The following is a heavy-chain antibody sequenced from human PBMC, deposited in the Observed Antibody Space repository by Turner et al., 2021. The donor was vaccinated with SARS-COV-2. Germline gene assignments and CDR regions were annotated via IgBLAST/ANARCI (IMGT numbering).Heavy chain of an antibody. V-gene: IGHV3-74*01. CDR1: GFTFSTYW. CDR3: GRDLSGRSDY. Sequence: EVQLVESGGGLVQPGGSLSLPCAVSGFTFSTYWMHWVRQAPGKGLVWVSRIDTDGSTTNYADSVKGRFTISRDNAKNTLYLQMNSLRAEDTAVYYCGRDLSGRSDYWGQGTLVTVSS. J-gene: IGHJ4*02. D-gene: IGHD1-1*01. CDR2: IDTDGSTT.